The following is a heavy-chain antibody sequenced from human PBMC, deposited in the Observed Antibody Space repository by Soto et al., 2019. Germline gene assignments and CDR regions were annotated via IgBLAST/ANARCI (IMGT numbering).Heavy chain of an antibody. D-gene: IGHD3-3*01. J-gene: IGHJ6*02. CDR1: GGSISSSSYY. V-gene: IGHV4-39*01. CDR2: IYYSGST. Sequence: PSETLSLTCTASGGSISSSSYYWGWIRQPPGKGLEWIGSIYYSGSTYYNPSLKSRVTISVDTSKNQFSLKLSSVTAADTAVYYCARHNSGGFWSGYSYYYGMDVWGQGTTVTVSS. CDR3: ARHNSGGFWSGYSYYYGMDV.